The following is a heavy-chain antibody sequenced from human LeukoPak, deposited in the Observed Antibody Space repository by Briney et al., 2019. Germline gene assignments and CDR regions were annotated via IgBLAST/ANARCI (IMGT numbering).Heavy chain of an antibody. CDR2: ISGSGGST. V-gene: IGHV3-23*01. CDR1: GFSFSSYA. D-gene: IGHD6-25*01. J-gene: IGHJ5*02. Sequence: GGSLRLSCAASGFSFSSYAMSWVRQAPGRGLEWVSAISGSGGSTYYADSVKGRFTISRDNSKNTLYLQMNSLRAEDTAVYYCAKVFRQQRDWFDPWGQGTLVTVSS. CDR3: AKVFRQQRDWFDP.